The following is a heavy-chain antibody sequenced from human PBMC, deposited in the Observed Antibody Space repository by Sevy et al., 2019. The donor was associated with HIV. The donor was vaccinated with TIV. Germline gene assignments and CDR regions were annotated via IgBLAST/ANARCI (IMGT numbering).Heavy chain of an antibody. Sequence: GGSLRLSCVVSGLTFSSDSMNWVRQAPGKGLEWLAYISSSSRTIYYADSVEDRFTISIDNDKKSGFLQMNNLRDEDSATYYCARDVDTPFVRSFDSWGQGTLVTVSS. V-gene: IGHV3-48*02. CDR1: GLTFSSDS. D-gene: IGHD5-18*01. CDR3: ARDVDTPFVRSFDS. J-gene: IGHJ4*02. CDR2: ISSSSRTI.